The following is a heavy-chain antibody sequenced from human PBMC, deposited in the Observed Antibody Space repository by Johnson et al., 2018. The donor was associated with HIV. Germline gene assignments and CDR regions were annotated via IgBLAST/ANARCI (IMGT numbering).Heavy chain of an antibody. J-gene: IGHJ3*02. V-gene: IGHV3-30*04. D-gene: IGHD5-18*01. CDR1: GFTFSSYP. CDR2: ISYDGNSK. Sequence: VLLVESGGGVVQPGRSLILSCAASGFTFSSYPMHWVRQAPGKGLEWVAFISYDGNSKYFADSVKGRFTISSDNSKNTLYLQMNSLRPEDTAVYYCARLPSGYSRDAFDIWGQGTMVTVSS. CDR3: ARLPSGYSRDAFDI.